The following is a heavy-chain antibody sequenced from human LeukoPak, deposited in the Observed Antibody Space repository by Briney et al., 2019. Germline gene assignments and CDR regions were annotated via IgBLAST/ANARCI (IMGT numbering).Heavy chain of an antibody. CDR1: GFTFSSYA. J-gene: IGHJ4*02. V-gene: IGHV3-30*18. D-gene: IGHD2-15*01. CDR3: AKDTERYCSGGSCYYFDY. CDR2: ISYDGSNK. Sequence: PGGSLRLSCAASGFTFSSYAMSWVRQALGKGLEWVAVISYDGSNKYYADSVKGRFTISRDNSKNTLYLQMNSLRAEDTAVYYCAKDTERYCSGGSCYYFDYWGQGTLVTVSS.